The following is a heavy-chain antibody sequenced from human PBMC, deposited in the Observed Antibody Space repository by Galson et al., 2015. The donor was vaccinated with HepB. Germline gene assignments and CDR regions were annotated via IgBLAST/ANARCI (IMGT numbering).Heavy chain of an antibody. CDR1: GGSFSGYY. V-gene: IGHV4-34*01. CDR3: ARVLAGEEDVDY. Sequence: ETLSLTCAVYGGSFSGYYWSWIRQPPGKGLEWIGEINHSGSTNYNPSLKSRVTISVDTSKNQFSLKLSSVTAADTAVYYCARVLAGEEDVDYWGQGTLVTVSS. CDR2: INHSGST. J-gene: IGHJ4*02. D-gene: IGHD6-19*01.